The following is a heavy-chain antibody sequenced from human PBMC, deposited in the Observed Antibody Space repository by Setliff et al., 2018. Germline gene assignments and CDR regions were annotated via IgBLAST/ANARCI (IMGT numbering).Heavy chain of an antibody. Sequence: PSETLSLTCTVSGGSIRSGTYYWSWIRQPAGKGLEWIGHIYTSGSTNYNPSLKSRVTISLDTSENRFSLKLSSVTAADTAVYYCAREPYQVHFDSWGQGTLVTVSS. CDR1: GGSIRSGTYY. V-gene: IGHV4-61*09. D-gene: IGHD2-2*01. CDR2: IYTSGST. J-gene: IGHJ4*02. CDR3: AREPYQVHFDS.